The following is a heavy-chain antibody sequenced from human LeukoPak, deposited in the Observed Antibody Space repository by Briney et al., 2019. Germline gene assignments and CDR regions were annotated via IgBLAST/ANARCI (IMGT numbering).Heavy chain of an antibody. D-gene: IGHD1-26*01. CDR3: ARDRGPYSGSQTQAFDI. J-gene: IGHJ3*02. CDR2: IYYSGST. Sequence: SQTLSLTCTVSGVSISSGGYYWSWIRQHPGKGLEWIGYIYYSGSTNYNPSLKSRVTISVDTSKNQFSLKLSSVTAADTAVYYCARDRGPYSGSQTQAFDIWGQGTMVTVSS. CDR1: GVSISSGGYY. V-gene: IGHV4-31*03.